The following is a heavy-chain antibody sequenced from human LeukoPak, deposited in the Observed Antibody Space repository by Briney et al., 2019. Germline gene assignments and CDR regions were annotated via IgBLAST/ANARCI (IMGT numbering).Heavy chain of an antibody. J-gene: IGHJ5*02. V-gene: IGHV3-11*04. CDR3: ARGWGTTVVIANWFDP. CDR1: GFTFSDYY. CDR2: ISSSGSTI. D-gene: IGHD4-23*01. Sequence: GGSLRLSCAASGFTFSDYYMSWIRQAPGKGLEWVSYISSSGSTIYYADSVKGRFTISRDNSKNTLYLQMNSLRAEDTAVYYCARGWGTTVVIANWFDPWGQGTLVTVSS.